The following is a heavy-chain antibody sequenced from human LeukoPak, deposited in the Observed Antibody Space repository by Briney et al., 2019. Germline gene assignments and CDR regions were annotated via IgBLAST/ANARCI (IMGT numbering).Heavy chain of an antibody. J-gene: IGHJ4*02. CDR3: ARAGGYRPAPADLDY. CDR2: IYYSGST. CDR1: GGSISSYY. V-gene: IGHV4-59*01. Sequence: SETLSLTCTVSGGSISSYYWSWIRQPPGKGLEWIGYIYYSGSTNYNPSLKSRVTISVDTSKNQFSLRLSSVTAADTAVYYCARAGGYRPAPADLDYWGQGTLVTVSS. D-gene: IGHD6-13*01.